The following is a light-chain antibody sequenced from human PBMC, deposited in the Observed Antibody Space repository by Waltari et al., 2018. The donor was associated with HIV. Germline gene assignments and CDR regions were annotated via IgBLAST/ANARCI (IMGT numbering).Light chain of an antibody. V-gene: IGLV1-47*01. CDR2: RNN. Sequence: QSVLTQPPSASGTPGQRVTISCSGSSSNIGSNYVYWYQQLPGTTPKLLIDRNNRRPSGVPDRVAGSKSGTSTSLAISGLRSEDEADYYCAAWDDSLSAPVFGGGTKLTVL. J-gene: IGLJ3*02. CDR3: AAWDDSLSAPV. CDR1: SSNIGSNY.